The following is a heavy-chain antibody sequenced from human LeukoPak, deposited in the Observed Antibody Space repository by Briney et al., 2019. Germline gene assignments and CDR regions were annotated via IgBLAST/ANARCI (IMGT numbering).Heavy chain of an antibody. J-gene: IGHJ4*02. D-gene: IGHD3-22*01. Sequence: ASVKVSCKASRYTFTRYGISWVRQAPGHGLEWRGWISAYNGNTNYAQKLQGRVTMTTDTSTSTAYMGLRSLRSDDTAVYYCARVYFRYDSSGYYYLDYWGQGTLVTVSS. CDR1: RYTFTRYG. CDR2: ISAYNGNT. V-gene: IGHV1-18*01. CDR3: ARVYFRYDSSGYYYLDY.